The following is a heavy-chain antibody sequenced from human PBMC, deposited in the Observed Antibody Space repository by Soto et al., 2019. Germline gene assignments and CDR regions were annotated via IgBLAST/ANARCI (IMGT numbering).Heavy chain of an antibody. J-gene: IGHJ6*03. CDR3: ARAGSYGDLYYYYYMDV. D-gene: IGHD4-17*01. V-gene: IGHV1-8*01. CDR2: MNPNSGNT. CDR1: GYTFTSYD. Sequence: QVQLVQSGAEVKKPGASVKVSCKASGYTFTSYDINWVRQATGQGLEWMGWMNPNSGNTGYAQKFQGRVTRTRNTSISPPYMELSSLTSEDTAVYYCARAGSYGDLYYYYYMDVWGKGTTVTVSS.